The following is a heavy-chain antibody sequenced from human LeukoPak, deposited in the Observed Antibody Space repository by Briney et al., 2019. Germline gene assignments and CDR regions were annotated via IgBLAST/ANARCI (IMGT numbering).Heavy chain of an antibody. CDR3: ARVLYYYDSSGYYPADY. Sequence: PGRSLRLSCAASGFTFSSYAMHGVRQAPGKGLEWVAVISYDGSNKYYADSVKGRFTISRDNSKNTLYLQMNSLRAEDTAVYYCARVLYYYDSSGYYPADYWGQGTLVTVSS. J-gene: IGHJ4*02. CDR1: GFTFSSYA. CDR2: ISYDGSNK. V-gene: IGHV3-30*04. D-gene: IGHD3-22*01.